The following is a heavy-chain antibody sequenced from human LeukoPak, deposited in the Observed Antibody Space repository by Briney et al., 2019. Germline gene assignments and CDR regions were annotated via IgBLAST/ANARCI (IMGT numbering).Heavy chain of an antibody. J-gene: IGHJ4*02. Sequence: SETLSLTCTVSGGSISSYYWSWIRQPPGKGLEWIGYIYYSGSTNYNPSLKSRVTISVDTSKNQFSLKLSSVTAADTAVYYCARGGLNYYDSSGYYRDWGQGTLVTVSS. V-gene: IGHV4-59*01. D-gene: IGHD3-22*01. CDR3: ARGGLNYYDSSGYYRD. CDR1: GGSISSYY. CDR2: IYYSGST.